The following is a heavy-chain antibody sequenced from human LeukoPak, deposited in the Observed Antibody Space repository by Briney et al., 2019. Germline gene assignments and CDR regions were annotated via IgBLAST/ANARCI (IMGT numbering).Heavy chain of an antibody. CDR1: GFTFSNYW. V-gene: IGHV3-7*01. CDR3: ASGRQLGY. J-gene: IGHJ4*02. D-gene: IGHD6-13*01. CDR2: IKEDGSEK. Sequence: GGSLSLSCAASGFTFSNYWMSWVRQAPGKGLEWVTNIKEDGSEKYYVDSVKGRFTISRDNARNSLYLQMNSLRAEDTAVYYCASGRQLGYWGQGTLVTVSS.